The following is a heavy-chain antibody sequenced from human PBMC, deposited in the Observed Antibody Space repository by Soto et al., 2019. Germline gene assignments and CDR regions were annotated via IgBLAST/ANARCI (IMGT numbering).Heavy chain of an antibody. V-gene: IGHV3-48*03. J-gene: IGHJ4*02. CDR1: GFTFSSYE. CDR2: ISSSGSTI. D-gene: IGHD3-10*01. Sequence: GGSLRLSCAASGFTFSSYEMNWVRQAPGKGLEWVSYISSSGSTIYYADSVKGRFTISRDNAKNSLYLQMNSLRAEDTAGYYWARGDSGYFDYWGQGTLVTVSS. CDR3: ARGDSGYFDY.